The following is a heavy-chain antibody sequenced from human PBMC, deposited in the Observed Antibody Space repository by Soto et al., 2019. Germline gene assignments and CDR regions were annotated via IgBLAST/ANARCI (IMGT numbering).Heavy chain of an antibody. Sequence: GGSLRLSCAASGFSISDHYMSWIRQAPGKGLEWVSYSSNSGTFTKYADSVKGRFSISRDNAKNSLYLEISSLRGEDTAIYYCARSGDNYNVLDYWGQGTPVTVSS. D-gene: IGHD3-10*02. CDR1: GFSISDHY. V-gene: IGHV3-11*03. CDR3: ARSGDNYNVLDY. J-gene: IGHJ4*02. CDR2: SSNSGTFT.